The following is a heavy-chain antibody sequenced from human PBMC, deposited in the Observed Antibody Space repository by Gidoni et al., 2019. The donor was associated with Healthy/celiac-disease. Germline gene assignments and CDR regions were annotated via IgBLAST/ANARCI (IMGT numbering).Heavy chain of an antibody. CDR1: GFTFISYT. V-gene: IGHV3-23*01. Sequence: EVQLLESGGGLVQPGGSLRLSCAASGFTFISYTMSWVRQAPGKGLEWVSVISGSGGSTYYADSVKGRFTISRDNSKNTLYLQMNSLRAEDSAVYYCAKDATDSSGYLYYFDYWGQGTLVTVSS. D-gene: IGHD3-22*01. J-gene: IGHJ4*02. CDR2: ISGSGGST. CDR3: AKDATDSSGYLYYFDY.